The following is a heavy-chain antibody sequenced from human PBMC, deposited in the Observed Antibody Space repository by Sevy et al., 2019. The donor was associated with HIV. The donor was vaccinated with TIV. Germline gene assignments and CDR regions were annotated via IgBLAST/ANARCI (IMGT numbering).Heavy chain of an antibody. CDR1: GFTFSKAW. CDR2: IKSNTDGGTT. D-gene: IGHD3-3*01. J-gene: IGHJ4*02. V-gene: IGHV3-15*01. CDR3: TTKKDYWSGYFHFDY. Sequence: GGSLRLSCAASGFTFSKAWMSWVRQAPGKGLEWVGRIKSNTDGGTTDYAEPVKGRFTISREDSKNTLYLQVNSLKNDDTAVYYCTTKKDYWSGYFHFDYWGQGTLVTVSS.